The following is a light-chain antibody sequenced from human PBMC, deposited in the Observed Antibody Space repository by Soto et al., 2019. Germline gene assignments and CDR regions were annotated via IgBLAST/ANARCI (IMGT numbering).Light chain of an antibody. CDR2: DAS. CDR3: QQRSNWPPWT. V-gene: IGKV3-11*01. CDR1: QSVYSRY. Sequence: EIVLTQSPGTLSLSPGKRATLSCRASQSVYSRYLAWYQQKVGQAPRLLIYDASNRATGIPARFSGSGSGTDFTLTISSLEPEDFAVYYCQQRSNWPPWTFGQGTKVDIK. J-gene: IGKJ1*01.